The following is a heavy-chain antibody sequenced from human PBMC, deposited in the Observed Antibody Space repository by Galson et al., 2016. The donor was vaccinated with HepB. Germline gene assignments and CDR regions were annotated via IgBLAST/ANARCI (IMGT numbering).Heavy chain of an antibody. D-gene: IGHD2-21*02. V-gene: IGHV4-59*01. Sequence: SETLSPTCSVSGGSISSFHWSWIRQPPGKGLEWIGYIYNSGSTNYNPSLKSRVTISVATSKNQFALKLSSLTAADTAVYYCARSIIAYCGGDFFRPSGFDIWGQGTMVTVSS. CDR2: IYNSGST. J-gene: IGHJ3*02. CDR1: GGSISSFH. CDR3: ARSIIAYCGGDFFRPSGFDI.